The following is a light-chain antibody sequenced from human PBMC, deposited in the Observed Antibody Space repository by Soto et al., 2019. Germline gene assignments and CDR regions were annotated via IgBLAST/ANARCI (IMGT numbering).Light chain of an antibody. CDR1: QGIGVY. V-gene: IGKV1-27*01. CDR2: AAS. Sequence: DIQMTQSPSSLSASLGDRVTITCRASQGIGVYLAWFQQKPGKVPKLLIYAASALQSGVPSRFSGSGSGTEFTLTISSLQPEDFATYYCHKYNSAPLTFGGGTKVEIK. CDR3: HKYNSAPLT. J-gene: IGKJ4*01.